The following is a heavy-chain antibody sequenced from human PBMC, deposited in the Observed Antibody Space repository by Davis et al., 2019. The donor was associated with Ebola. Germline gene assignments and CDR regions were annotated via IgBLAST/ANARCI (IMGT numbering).Heavy chain of an antibody. CDR1: GFSLSNARMG. V-gene: IGHV2-26*01. J-gene: IGHJ6*02. CDR3: ARIRGMVQGPDYYYGMDV. CDR2: IFSNDEK. D-gene: IGHD3-10*01. Sequence: SGPTLVKPTETLTLTCTVSGFSLSNARMGVSWIRQPPGKALEWLARIFSNDEKSYSTSLKSRLTISKDTSKSQVVLTMTNMDPVDTATYYCARIRGMVQGPDYYYGMDVWGQGTTVTVSS.